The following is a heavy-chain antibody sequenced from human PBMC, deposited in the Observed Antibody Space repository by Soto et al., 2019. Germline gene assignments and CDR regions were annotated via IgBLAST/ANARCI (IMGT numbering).Heavy chain of an antibody. J-gene: IGHJ4*02. Sequence: QVQLVQSGTEVKKPGSSVKVSCKASGGTFRNYPINWVRQAPGQGLEWTGSIFPLTDIPDYAQNFQARLTMSADKSTSTAYMELSSLTSDETAMYFCARGPLVVLNYFESWGQGTLVTVSS. CDR3: ARGPLVVLNYFES. CDR1: GGTFRNYP. V-gene: IGHV1-69*02. CDR2: IFPLTDIP.